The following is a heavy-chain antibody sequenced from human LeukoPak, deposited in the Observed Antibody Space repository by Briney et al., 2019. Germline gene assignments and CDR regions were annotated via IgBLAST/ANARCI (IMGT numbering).Heavy chain of an antibody. CDR3: ARFGAGFNQDQPGHFDY. J-gene: IGHJ4*02. Sequence: ASVKVSCKASGYTFTSYYMHWVRQAPGQGLEWMGIINPSGGSTSYAQKFQGRVTMTRDMSTGTVYMELSSLRSEDTAVYYCARFGAGFNQDQPGHFDYWGQGTLVTVSS. CDR1: GYTFTSYY. CDR2: INPSGGST. V-gene: IGHV1-46*01. D-gene: IGHD1-14*01.